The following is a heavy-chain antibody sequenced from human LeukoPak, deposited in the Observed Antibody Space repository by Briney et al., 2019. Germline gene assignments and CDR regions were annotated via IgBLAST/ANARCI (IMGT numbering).Heavy chain of an antibody. V-gene: IGHV4-34*01. CDR3: ARVMRDDAFDI. D-gene: IGHD2-8*01. CDR1: GGSFSGYC. Sequence: SETLSLTCAVYGGSFSGYCWSWIRQPPGKGLEWIGEINHSGSTNYNPSLKSRVTISVDTSKNQFSLKLSSVTAADTAVYYCARVMRDDAFDIWGQGTMVTVSS. J-gene: IGHJ3*02. CDR2: INHSGST.